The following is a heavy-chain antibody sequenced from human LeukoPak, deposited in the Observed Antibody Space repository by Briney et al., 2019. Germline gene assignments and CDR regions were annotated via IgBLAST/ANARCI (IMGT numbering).Heavy chain of an antibody. J-gene: IGHJ5*02. V-gene: IGHV3-21*01. CDR2: FSTSGSYI. D-gene: IGHD3-3*01. Sequence: PGGSLRLSCAVAGITLSNYGMSWVCQAPGKGLEWVSYFSTSGSYIHYADSVKGRFTISRDDAKNSLYLQLDSLTVEDTAVYFCARGNYDFAYDPWGQGTLVTVSS. CDR1: GITLSNYG. CDR3: ARGNYDFAYDP.